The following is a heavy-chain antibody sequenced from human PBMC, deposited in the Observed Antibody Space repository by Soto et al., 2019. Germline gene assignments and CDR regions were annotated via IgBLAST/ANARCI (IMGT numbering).Heavy chain of an antibody. Sequence: GGSLRLSCAASGFTFSSYSMNWVRQAPGKGLEWVSSISSSSSYIYYADSVKGRFTISRDNAKNSLYLQMNSLRAEDTAVYYCARVDILGIAVAGPDYWGQGTLVTVSS. CDR3: ARVDILGIAVAGPDY. CDR2: ISSSSSYI. V-gene: IGHV3-21*01. CDR1: GFTFSSYS. J-gene: IGHJ4*02. D-gene: IGHD6-19*01.